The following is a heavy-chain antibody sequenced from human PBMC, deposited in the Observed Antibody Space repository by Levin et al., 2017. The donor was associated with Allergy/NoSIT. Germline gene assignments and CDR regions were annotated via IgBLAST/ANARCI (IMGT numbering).Heavy chain of an antibody. J-gene: IGHJ2*01. D-gene: IGHD3-22*01. CDR1: GFTFSDHY. V-gene: IGHV3-72*01. Sequence: GGSLRLSCAASGFTFSDHYMDWVRQAPGKGLEWVGRTRNNAKSYTTEYASSVKGRFTVSRDGVKDSLYLQMNSLKTEDTAVYYCARAFHYDNSGYWYFDLWGRGTLVTVSS. CDR2: TRNNAKSYTT. CDR3: ARAFHYDNSGYWYFDL.